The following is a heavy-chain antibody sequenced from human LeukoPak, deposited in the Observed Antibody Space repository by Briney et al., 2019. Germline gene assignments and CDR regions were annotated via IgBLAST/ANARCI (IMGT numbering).Heavy chain of an antibody. J-gene: IGHJ4*02. CDR3: ARYSSGFDY. CDR2: ISSNGGST. D-gene: IGHD6-19*01. Sequence: GGSLRLSCAAPGFTFSSYAMHWVRQAPGKGLEYVSAISSNGGSTYYANSVKGRFTISRDNSKNTLYLQMGSLRAEDMAVYYCARYSSGFDYWGQGTLVTVSS. CDR1: GFTFSSYA. V-gene: IGHV3-64*01.